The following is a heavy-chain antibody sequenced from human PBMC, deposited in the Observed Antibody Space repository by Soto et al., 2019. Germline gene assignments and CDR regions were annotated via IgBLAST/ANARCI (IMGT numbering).Heavy chain of an antibody. Sequence: QVQLVESGGGVVQPGRSLRLSCAASGFTFSSYAMHWVRQAPGKGLEWVAVISYDGSNKYYADSVKGRFTISRDISKNTLYLQMNSLSAEDTAVYYCARDPGGTDFAEWPYYFDYWGQGTLVTVSS. V-gene: IGHV3-30-3*01. CDR3: ARDPGGTDFAEWPYYFDY. D-gene: IGHD3-3*01. J-gene: IGHJ4*02. CDR1: GFTFSSYA. CDR2: ISYDGSNK.